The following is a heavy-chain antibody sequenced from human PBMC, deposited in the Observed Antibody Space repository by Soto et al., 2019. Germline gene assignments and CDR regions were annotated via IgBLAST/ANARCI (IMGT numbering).Heavy chain of an antibody. Sequence: PSETLSLTCTVSGGSISSTYWWSWVRQTPGKRLEWIGQIYHTGTTSYNPSLKNRVTISLDKSNNQFSLRLTPMTAADTAVYYCATLPPRIVVVMTDLPTWGQGTLVTAPQ. V-gene: IGHV4-4*02. J-gene: IGHJ5*02. CDR3: ATLPPRIVVVMTDLPT. D-gene: IGHD2-15*01. CDR1: GGSISSTYW. CDR2: IYHTGTT.